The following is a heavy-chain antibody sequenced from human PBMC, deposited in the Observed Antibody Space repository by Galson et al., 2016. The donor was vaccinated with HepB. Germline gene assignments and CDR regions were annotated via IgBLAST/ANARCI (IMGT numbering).Heavy chain of an antibody. D-gene: IGHD6-19*01. CDR2: FDPEDGET. J-gene: IGHJ4*02. V-gene: IGHV1-24*01. CDR3: APSSGWSAPDY. CDR1: GYTLTDLS. Sequence: SVKVSCKVSGYTLTDLSIHWVRQAPGKGLEWMGGFDPEDGETIYAQKFQGRVTMTEDTSTDTAYMEVSSLTSEDTAVYYCAPSSGWSAPDYWGQGTLVTVSS.